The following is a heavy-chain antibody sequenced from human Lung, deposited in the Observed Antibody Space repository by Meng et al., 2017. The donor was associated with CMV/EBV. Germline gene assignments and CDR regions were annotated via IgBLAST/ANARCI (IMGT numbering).Heavy chain of an antibody. D-gene: IGHD1-1*01. V-gene: IGHV1-18*01. Sequence: ASVXVSXKASGYTFTNYGISWVRQAPGQGLEWMGWIRAYNGNTNYAQNLQGRVTMTTDTSTNTAYTELRSLRSDDTAIYFCARDRATRAYYFDYWGQGTLVTVSS. CDR1: GYTFTNYG. CDR2: IRAYNGNT. CDR3: ARDRATRAYYFDY. J-gene: IGHJ4*02.